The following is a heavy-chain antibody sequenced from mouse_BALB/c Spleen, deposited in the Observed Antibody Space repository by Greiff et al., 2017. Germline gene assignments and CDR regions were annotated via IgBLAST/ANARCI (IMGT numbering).Heavy chain of an antibody. D-gene: IGHD1-2*01. J-gene: IGHJ4*01. CDR1: GFNIKDYY. CDR3: LGGSTATPYAMDY. Sequence: VQLQQSGAELVRSGASVKLSCTASGFNIKDYYMHWVKQRPEQGLEWIGWIDPENGDTEYAPKFQGKATMTADTSSNTAYLQLSSLTSEDTAVYYCLGGSTATPYAMDYWGQGTSVTVSS. V-gene: IGHV14-4*02. CDR2: IDPENGDT.